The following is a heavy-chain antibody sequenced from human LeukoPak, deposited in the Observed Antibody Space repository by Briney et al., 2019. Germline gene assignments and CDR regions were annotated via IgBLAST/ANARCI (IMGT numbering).Heavy chain of an antibody. V-gene: IGHV1-8*01. CDR2: MNPNSGNT. CDR3: AREIAAARADI. D-gene: IGHD6-13*01. J-gene: IGHJ3*02. CDR1: GYTFTGYD. Sequence: ASVKVSFKASGYTFTGYDINWVRQAPGQGLEWMGWMNPNSGNTGYAQKFQGRVTMTRNTSISTAYMELSSLRSEDTAVYYCAREIAAARADIWGQGTMVTVSS.